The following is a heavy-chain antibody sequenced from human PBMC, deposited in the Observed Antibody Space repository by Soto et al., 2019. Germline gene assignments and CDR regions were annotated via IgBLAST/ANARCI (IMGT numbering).Heavy chain of an antibody. CDR3: AKVTGVQLYFDY. V-gene: IGHV3-23*01. CDR1: GFTFSSYA. D-gene: IGHD1-1*01. CDR2: ISGSGGST. Sequence: GESLKISCAASGFTFSSYAMSWVRQAPGKGLEWVSAISGSGGSTYYADSVKGRFTISRDNSKNTLYLQMNSLRAEDTAVYYCAKVTGVQLYFDYWGQGTLVTVSS. J-gene: IGHJ4*02.